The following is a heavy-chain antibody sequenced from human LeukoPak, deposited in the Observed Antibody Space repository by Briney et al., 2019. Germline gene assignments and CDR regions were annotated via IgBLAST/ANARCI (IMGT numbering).Heavy chain of an antibody. V-gene: IGHV3-7*01. Sequence: PGGSLRLSCAASGFTFSSYWMSWVRQAPGKGLEWVANIKQDGSEKYYVDSVKGRFTISRDNAKNSLYLQMNSLRAEDTAVYYCARASGRYGSGSYYNMGYWGQGTLVTVSS. J-gene: IGHJ4*02. CDR1: GFTFSSYW. D-gene: IGHD3-10*01. CDR3: ARASGRYGSGSYYNMGY. CDR2: IKQDGSEK.